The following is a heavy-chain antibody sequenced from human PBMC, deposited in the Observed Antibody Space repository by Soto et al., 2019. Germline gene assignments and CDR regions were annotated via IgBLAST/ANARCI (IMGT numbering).Heavy chain of an antibody. J-gene: IGHJ6*02. D-gene: IGHD2-15*01. CDR2: IYSGGST. CDR1: GFTVSSNY. Sequence: GGSLRLSCAASGFTVSSNYMSWVRQAPGKGLEWVSVIYSGGSTYYADSVKGRFTISRDNSKNTLYLQMNSLRADDTAVYYCAREGCSGGSCYLDYYYGMDVWGQGTTVTVSS. V-gene: IGHV3-66*01. CDR3: AREGCSGGSCYLDYYYGMDV.